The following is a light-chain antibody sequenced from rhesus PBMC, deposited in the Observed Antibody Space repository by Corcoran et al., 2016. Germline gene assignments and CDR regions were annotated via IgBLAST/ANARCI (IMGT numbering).Light chain of an antibody. Sequence: ETVVTQSPATLALSPGERAPLSCRASQSVGRYLAWYPQKPGQAPRLLSYGASSRATGIPDRFSGSGSGTDFPLTISSLGPEDVGVYYCQQSSDLYNFGQGTKVVIK. J-gene: IGKJ2*01. CDR1: QSVGRY. CDR3: QQSSDLYN. CDR2: GAS. V-gene: IGKV3-24*04.